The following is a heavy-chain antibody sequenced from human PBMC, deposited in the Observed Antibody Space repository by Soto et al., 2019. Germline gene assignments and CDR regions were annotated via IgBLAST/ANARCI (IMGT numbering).Heavy chain of an antibody. CDR2: IWYDGSNK. Sequence: QVQLVESGGGVVQPGRSLRLSCAASGFTFSSYGMHWVRQAPGKGLEWVAVIWYDGSNKYYADSVKGRFTISRDNSKNTLYLQMNSLRAEDTAVYYCAREAYIVVVPAASGDYYGMDVWGQGTTVTVSS. V-gene: IGHV3-33*01. CDR1: GFTFSSYG. CDR3: AREAYIVVVPAASGDYYGMDV. J-gene: IGHJ6*02. D-gene: IGHD2-2*01.